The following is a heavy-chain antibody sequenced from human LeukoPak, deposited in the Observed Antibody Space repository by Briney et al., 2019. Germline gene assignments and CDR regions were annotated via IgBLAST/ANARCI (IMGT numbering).Heavy chain of an antibody. CDR1: GGSISSGGYS. D-gene: IGHD6-13*01. V-gene: IGHV4-30-2*01. J-gene: IGHJ4*02. CDR3: ARGPTIPAAGTYDY. CDR2: IYHSGST. Sequence: SQTLSLTCAVSGGSISSGGYSWSWIRQPPGKGLEWIGYIYHSGSTYYNPSLKSRVTISVDRSKNQFSLKLSSVTAADTAVYYCARGPTIPAAGTYDYWGQEPLVTVSP.